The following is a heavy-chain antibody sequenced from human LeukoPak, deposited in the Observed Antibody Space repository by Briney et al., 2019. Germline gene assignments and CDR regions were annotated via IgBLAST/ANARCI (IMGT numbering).Heavy chain of an antibody. CDR2: IYPGDSDT. Sequence: GESLKISCKGSGYGFTNYWIGWVRQMPGKGLEWMGIIYPGDSDTRYNPSFQGQVTISADKSISTAYLQWSSLKASDTAMYYCARASGSHYFDYWGQGTLVTVSS. CDR3: ARASGSHYFDY. J-gene: IGHJ4*02. CDR1: GYGFTNYW. D-gene: IGHD1-26*01. V-gene: IGHV5-51*01.